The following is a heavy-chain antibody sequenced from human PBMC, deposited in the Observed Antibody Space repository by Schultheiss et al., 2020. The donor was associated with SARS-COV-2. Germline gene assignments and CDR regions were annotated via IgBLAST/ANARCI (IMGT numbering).Heavy chain of an antibody. CDR1: GLTVSSNY. CDR2: IYGGGNT. J-gene: IGHJ6*02. V-gene: IGHV3-66*01. D-gene: IGHD1-1*01. Sequence: GGSLRLSCASSGLTVSSNYMSWVRQAPGKGLEWVSVIYGGGNTYYADSVKGRFTISRDNSKNTLYLQMNSLRAGDTAVYYCAKDLHWYGMDVWGQGTTVTVSS. CDR3: AKDLHWYGMDV.